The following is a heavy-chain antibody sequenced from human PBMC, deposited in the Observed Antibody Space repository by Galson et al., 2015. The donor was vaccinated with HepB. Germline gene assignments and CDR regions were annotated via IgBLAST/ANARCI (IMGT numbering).Heavy chain of an antibody. J-gene: IGHJ4*02. D-gene: IGHD6-6*01. CDR3: ARGDSSSSPFDY. Sequence: SVKVSCKASGGTFSSYAISWVRQAPGQGLEWMGGIIPIFGTANYAQKFQGRVTITADESTSTAYMELSSLRSEDTAVYYCARGDSSSSPFDYWGQGTLVTVSS. CDR1: GGTFSSYA. CDR2: IIPIFGTA. V-gene: IGHV1-69*13.